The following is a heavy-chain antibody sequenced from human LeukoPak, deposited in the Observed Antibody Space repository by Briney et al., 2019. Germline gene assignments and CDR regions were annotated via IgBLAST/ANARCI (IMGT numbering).Heavy chain of an antibody. D-gene: IGHD6-19*01. V-gene: IGHV3-72*01. CDR2: SRNKADSYTP. Sequence: GGSLRLSCAASGFIFSDYYIDWVRQAPGKGLEWVGRSRNKADSYTPEYAASVKGRFTVPRDASKDSVFLQLSSLTTEDTAVYYCARSPSSRRAVFDISGQGTMVTVSS. J-gene: IGHJ3*02. CDR1: GFIFSDYY. CDR3: ARSPSSRRAVFDI.